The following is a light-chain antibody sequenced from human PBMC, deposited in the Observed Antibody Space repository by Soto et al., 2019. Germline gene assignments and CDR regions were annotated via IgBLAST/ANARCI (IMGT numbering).Light chain of an antibody. CDR3: SSHTGRDTRV. CDR2: EVS. V-gene: IGLV2-14*01. CDR1: SSDVGGYNY. J-gene: IGLJ1*01. Sequence: QSVLTQPASVSGSPGQSITISCTGTSSDVGGYNYVSWYQQYSGKAPKVIIYEVSYRPSGVSYRFSGSKSGNTASLTISGLQDEDEADYYCSSHTGRDTRVFGTGTKLTVL.